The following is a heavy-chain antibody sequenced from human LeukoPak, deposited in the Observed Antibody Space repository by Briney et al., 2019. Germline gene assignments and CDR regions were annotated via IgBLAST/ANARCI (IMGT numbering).Heavy chain of an antibody. Sequence: GESLRLSCAASGFTFSTYNMNWVRQAPGKGLEWVSYISYGSNYMYYTDSVKGRFTVSRDNAKNSLYLQMNSLRADDTAVYYCARGLMTTVRGVTKNYYSLDVWGQGTTVTVSS. CDR1: GFTFSTYN. CDR2: ISYGSNYM. D-gene: IGHD3-10*01. J-gene: IGHJ6*02. V-gene: IGHV3-21*06. CDR3: ARGLMTTVRGVTKNYYSLDV.